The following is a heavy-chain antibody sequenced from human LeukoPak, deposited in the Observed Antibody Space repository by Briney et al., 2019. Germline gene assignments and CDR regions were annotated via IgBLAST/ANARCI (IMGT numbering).Heavy chain of an antibody. Sequence: GASVKVSCKASGGTFSSYAISWVRQAPGQGLEWMGRIIPILGIANYAQKFQGRVTITADKSTSTAYMELSSLRSEDTAVYYCARTSRDSYNWDFDYWGQGTLVTVSS. CDR2: IIPILGIA. V-gene: IGHV1-69*04. D-gene: IGHD5-24*01. CDR3: ARTSRDSYNWDFDY. J-gene: IGHJ4*02. CDR1: GGTFSSYA.